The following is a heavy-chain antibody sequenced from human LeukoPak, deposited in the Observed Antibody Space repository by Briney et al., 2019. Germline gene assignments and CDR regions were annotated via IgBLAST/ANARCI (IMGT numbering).Heavy chain of an antibody. CDR3: ARLYCCGGSCCSAIWLGR. D-gene: IGHD2-15*01. CDR2: IIPIFGTA. Sequence: EASVKVSSEAPGGTFTSSTISSVPQAPGQGLEWMGGIIPIFGTANYAQKFQGRVTITADESTSTAYMELRSLRAEDTAVYYCARLYCCGGSCCSAIWLGRWRRGSLVTVSS. J-gene: IGHJ4*02. V-gene: IGHV1-69*13. CDR1: GGTFTSST.